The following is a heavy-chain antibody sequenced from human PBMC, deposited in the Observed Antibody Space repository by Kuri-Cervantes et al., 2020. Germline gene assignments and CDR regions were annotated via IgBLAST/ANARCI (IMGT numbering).Heavy chain of an antibody. CDR1: GFSLSTSGVG. J-gene: IGHJ4*02. Sequence: SGPTLVKPTHTLTLTCTFSGFSLSTSGVGVGWIRQPPGRALEWLALIYWYDDKRYSPSLKSRLTITKDTSKNQVVLTMTNMDPVDTATYYCAHRRAANNPYYFNYWGQGTLVTVSS. V-gene: IGHV2-5*01. D-gene: IGHD1/OR15-1a*01. CDR3: AHRRAANNPYYFNY. CDR2: IYWYDDK.